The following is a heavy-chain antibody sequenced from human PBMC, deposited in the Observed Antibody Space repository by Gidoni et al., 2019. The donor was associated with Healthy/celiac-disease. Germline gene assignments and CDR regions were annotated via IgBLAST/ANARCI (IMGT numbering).Heavy chain of an antibody. CDR1: GFTFSSYA. CDR2: ISYDGSNK. J-gene: IGHJ4*02. CDR3: ARAEDYTLAFDY. V-gene: IGHV3-30-3*01. Sequence: QVQLVESGGGVVQPGRSLRLSCAASGFTFSSYAMHWVRQAPGKGLEWVAVISYDGSNKYYADSVKGRFTISRDNSKNTLYLQMNSLRAEDTAVYYCARAEDYTLAFDYWGQGTLVTVSS. D-gene: IGHD4-4*01.